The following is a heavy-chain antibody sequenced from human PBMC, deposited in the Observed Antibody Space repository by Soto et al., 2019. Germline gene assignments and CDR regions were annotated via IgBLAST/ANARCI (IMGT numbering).Heavy chain of an antibody. Sequence: QLQLQESGPGLVKPSETLSLTYTVTGGSISRSHNFWGWIRQPPGKGLELIGSIFYSGTTYNNPPXXXRXXLSVDTSKNQFSLKLNSVTAADTAVYYCARYYGDYKNYFDYWGQGTLVTVSS. D-gene: IGHD4-17*01. J-gene: IGHJ4*02. CDR2: IFYSGTT. CDR3: ARYYGDYKNYFDY. V-gene: IGHV4-39*01. CDR1: GGSISRSHNF.